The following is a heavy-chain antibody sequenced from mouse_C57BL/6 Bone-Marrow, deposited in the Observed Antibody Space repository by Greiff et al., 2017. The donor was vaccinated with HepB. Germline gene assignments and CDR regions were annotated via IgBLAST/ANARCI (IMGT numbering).Heavy chain of an antibody. CDR2: IHPNSGST. Sequence: QVQLQQPGAELVKPGASVKLSCKASGYTFTSYWMHWVKQRPGQGLEWIGMIHPNSGSTNYNEKFKSKATMTVDKSSSTAYMQLSSLTSEDSAVYDCARRIYYYGSSWDYFDYWGQGTTLTGCS. J-gene: IGHJ2*01. CDR3: ARRIYYYGSSWDYFDY. D-gene: IGHD1-1*01. V-gene: IGHV1-64*01. CDR1: GYTFTSYW.